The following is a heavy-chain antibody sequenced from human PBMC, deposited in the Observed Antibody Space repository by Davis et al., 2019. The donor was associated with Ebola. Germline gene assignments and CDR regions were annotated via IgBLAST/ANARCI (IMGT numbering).Heavy chain of an antibody. J-gene: IGHJ5*02. V-gene: IGHV3-7*03. CDR2: IKQDGSEK. Sequence: GGSLRLSCAASGFTFSSYRMSWVRQAPGKGLEWVANIKQDGSEKYYVDSVKGRFTISRDNAKNSLYLQMNSLRAEDTAVYYCAPEFPTVTLFDPWGQGTLVTVSS. CDR1: GFTFSSYR. D-gene: IGHD4-11*01. CDR3: APEFPTVTLFDP.